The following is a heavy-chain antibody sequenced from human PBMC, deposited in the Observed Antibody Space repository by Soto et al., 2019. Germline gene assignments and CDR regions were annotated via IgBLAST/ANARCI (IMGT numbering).Heavy chain of an antibody. CDR3: ASLEMATMQG. V-gene: IGHV3-48*03. J-gene: IGHJ4*02. CDR1: GFTFSSYE. D-gene: IGHD3-3*01. CDR2: ISSSDSAI. Sequence: PGGSLRLSSAASGFTFSSYEMNWVRQAPGKGLEWVSYISSSDSAIYYADSVKGRFTISRDNAKNSLYLQMNSLRAEDTAVYYCASLEMATMQGWGQGTLVTVSS.